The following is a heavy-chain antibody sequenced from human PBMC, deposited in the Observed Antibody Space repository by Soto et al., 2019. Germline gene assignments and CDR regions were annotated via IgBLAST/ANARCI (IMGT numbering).Heavy chain of an antibody. CDR2: VSNTATT. Sequence: SETLSLTYTVSGASIINYYWAWIRQSPGGGLESIGYVSNTATTTYNPSLKNRVAISVETSKNQFSLKLSSVTAADTAVYYCARHPSDFWFDPWGQGTLVTVSS. J-gene: IGHJ5*02. CDR3: ARHPSDFWFDP. D-gene: IGHD2-21*02. CDR1: GASIINYY. V-gene: IGHV4-59*08.